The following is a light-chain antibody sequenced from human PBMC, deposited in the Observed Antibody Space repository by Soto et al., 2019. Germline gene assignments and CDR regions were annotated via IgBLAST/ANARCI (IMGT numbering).Light chain of an antibody. CDR1: SSNIGSNY. Sequence: HSVLTQPPSASGTPGQRVTISCSGSSSNIGSNYVYWYRQLPGTAPNVLIYRNDERPSGVPDRFSGSKSGSSASLAISGLRSEDEADYYCSAWDDSLSGPVFGRGTKLTVL. CDR3: SAWDDSLSGPV. CDR2: RND. J-gene: IGLJ3*02. V-gene: IGLV1-47*01.